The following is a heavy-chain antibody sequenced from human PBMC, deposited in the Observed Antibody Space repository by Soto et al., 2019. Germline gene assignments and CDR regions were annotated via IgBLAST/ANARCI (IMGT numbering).Heavy chain of an antibody. Sequence: VQLLESGGGLVQPGGSLRLSCAASGFIFRDYAMNWVRQAPGKGLEWVSDISGSGDSARYADSVKGRFTISRDNSRDTLYLHTNSLRVDDTAVYYCGKERRGSGWSVCDFWGQGDLVTVSS. D-gene: IGHD6-19*01. V-gene: IGHV3-23*01. CDR3: GKERRGSGWSVCDF. CDR2: ISGSGDSA. J-gene: IGHJ4*02. CDR1: GFIFRDYA.